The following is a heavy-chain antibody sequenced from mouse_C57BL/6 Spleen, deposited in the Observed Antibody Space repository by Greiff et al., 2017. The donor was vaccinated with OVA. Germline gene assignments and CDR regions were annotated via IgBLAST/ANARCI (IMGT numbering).Heavy chain of an antibody. D-gene: IGHD2-2*01. J-gene: IGHJ1*03. CDR2: LWSGGST. Sequence: QVQLQQSGPGLVQPSQRLSITCTVSGFSLTSYGVHWVRQSPGKGLEWLGVLWSGGSTDYNAAFISRLSISKDNSKSQVFFKMNSLQADDTAIYYCARGLYPYWYFDVWGTGTTVTVSS. CDR1: GFSLTSYG. CDR3: ARGLYPYWYFDV. V-gene: IGHV2-2*01.